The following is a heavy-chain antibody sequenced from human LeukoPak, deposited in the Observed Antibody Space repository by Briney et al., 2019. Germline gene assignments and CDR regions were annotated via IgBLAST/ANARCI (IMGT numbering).Heavy chain of an antibody. CDR2: ISWNSGSI. V-gene: IGHV3-9*01. D-gene: IGHD1-26*01. Sequence: PGRSLRLSCAASGFTFDDYAMHWVRQAPGKGLEWVSGISWNSGSIGYADSVKGRFTISRDNAKNSLYLQMNSLRAEDTALYYCAKKGSLVSPGNYFDYWGQGTLLTVSS. CDR3: AKKGSLVSPGNYFDY. CDR1: GFTFDDYA. J-gene: IGHJ4*02.